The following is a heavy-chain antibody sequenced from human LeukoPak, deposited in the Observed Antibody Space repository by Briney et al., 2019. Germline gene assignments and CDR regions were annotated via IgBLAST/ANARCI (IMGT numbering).Heavy chain of an antibody. V-gene: IGHV1-3*01. Sequence: ASVKVSCKASGYNFVGYAIYWVRQAPGQRLEWMGWINGGDGNKKYSEKFQGRVTITRDTSASTVYMELSSLTSEDNAVYYCARDFLGLRGMDVWGKGTTVSVSS. CDR1: GYNFVGYA. D-gene: IGHD3-16*01. J-gene: IGHJ6*04. CDR3: ARDFLGLRGMDV. CDR2: INGGDGNK.